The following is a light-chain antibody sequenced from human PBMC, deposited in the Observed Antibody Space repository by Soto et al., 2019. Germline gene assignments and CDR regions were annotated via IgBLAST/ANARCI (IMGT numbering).Light chain of an antibody. CDR3: QTWGTDIVV. J-gene: IGLJ2*01. CDR1: SGHSSYA. Sequence: QPVLPQSPSASASLGASVKLTCTLSSGHSSYAIAWHQQQPEKGPRYLMKLNSDGSHSKGDGIPDRFSGSSSGAERYLTISSLQSEDEADYYCQTWGTDIVVFGGGTKLTVL. V-gene: IGLV4-69*01. CDR2: LNSDGSH.